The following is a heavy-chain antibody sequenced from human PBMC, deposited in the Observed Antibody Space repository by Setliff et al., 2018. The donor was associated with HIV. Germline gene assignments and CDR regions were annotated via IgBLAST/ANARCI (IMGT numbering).Heavy chain of an antibody. V-gene: IGHV4-30-2*01. CDR2: IYHSGST. J-gene: IGHJ4*02. CDR3: ARTRGRAPVSYYFDN. D-gene: IGHD2-2*01. CDR1: GGSISSGGYS. Sequence: NPSETLSLTCAVSGGSISSGGYSWSWIRQPPGKGLEWIGYIYHSGSTYYNPSLKSRVTISIDRSKNQFSLKLSSVTAADTAVYYCARTRGRAPVSYYFDNWGQGRLVTVSS.